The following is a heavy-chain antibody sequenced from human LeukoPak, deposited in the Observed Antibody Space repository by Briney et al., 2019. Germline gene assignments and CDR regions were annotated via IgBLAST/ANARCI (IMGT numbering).Heavy chain of an antibody. Sequence: GASVKVSCKASGYTFTGYYMHWVRQAPGQGLEWMGWINPNSGGTNYAQKFQGRVTMTRDTSISTAYMELNRLRSDDTAVDYCARDRDYGSGIFDYWGQGTLVTVSS. D-gene: IGHD3-10*01. CDR1: GYTFTGYY. J-gene: IGHJ4*02. CDR3: ARDRDYGSGIFDY. CDR2: INPNSGGT. V-gene: IGHV1-2*02.